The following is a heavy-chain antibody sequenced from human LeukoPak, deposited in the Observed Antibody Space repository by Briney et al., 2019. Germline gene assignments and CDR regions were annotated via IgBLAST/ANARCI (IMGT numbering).Heavy chain of an antibody. V-gene: IGHV4-34*01. J-gene: IGHJ5*02. D-gene: IGHD3-3*01. Sequence: SSETLSLTCAVYGGSFSGYYWSWIRQPPGKGLEWIGEINHSGSTNYNPSLKSRVTISVDTSKNQFSLKLSSVTAADTAVYFCEAIFGVVTGTWFDPWGQGTLVIVSS. CDR3: EAIFGVVTGTWFDP. CDR1: GGSFSGYY. CDR2: INHSGST.